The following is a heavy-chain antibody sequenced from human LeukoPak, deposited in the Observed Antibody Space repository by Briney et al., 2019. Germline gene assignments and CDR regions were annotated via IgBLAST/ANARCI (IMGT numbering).Heavy chain of an antibody. CDR1: GFTFSSNI. D-gene: IGHD1-26*01. CDR3: ARDRHSGPLGLAFDI. V-gene: IGHV3-21*01. CDR2: ISSSSYI. Sequence: GGSLRLSCAASGFTFSSNIMNWVRQAPGKGLERVSSISSSSYISYADSVKGRFTISRDNAENSLFLQMNSLRAEDTAVYYCARDRHSGPLGLAFDIWGQGTMVTVSS. J-gene: IGHJ3*02.